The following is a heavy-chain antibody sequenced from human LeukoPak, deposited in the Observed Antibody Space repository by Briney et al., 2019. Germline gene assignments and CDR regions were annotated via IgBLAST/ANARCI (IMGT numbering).Heavy chain of an antibody. CDR1: GFTFGDYL. V-gene: IGHV3-49*03. Sequence: GGSLRLSFSASGFTFGDYLMSWFRPAPGRGLEWIGFISGGTTEYAASVKGRFTISRDDSTSIAYLQMNSLTTEDTAVYYCSRGSGWLSVYWGQGTLVTVSS. CDR2: ISGGTT. D-gene: IGHD6-19*01. J-gene: IGHJ4*02. CDR3: SRGSGWLSVY.